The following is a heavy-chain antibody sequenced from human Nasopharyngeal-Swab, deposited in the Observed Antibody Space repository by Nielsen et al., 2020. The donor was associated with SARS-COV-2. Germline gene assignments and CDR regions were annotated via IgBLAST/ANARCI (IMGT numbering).Heavy chain of an antibody. V-gene: IGHV7-4-1*02. J-gene: IGHJ6*02. Sequence: ASVKVSCKASGYTFTSYAMNWVRQAPGQGLEWMGWINTNTGNPTYAQGFTGRFVFSLDTSVSTAYLRISSLKAEDTAVYYCARDTRSSWYYYYGMDVWGQGTTVTVSS. CDR1: GYTFTSYA. CDR3: ARDTRSSWYYYYGMDV. D-gene: IGHD6-13*01. CDR2: INTNTGNP.